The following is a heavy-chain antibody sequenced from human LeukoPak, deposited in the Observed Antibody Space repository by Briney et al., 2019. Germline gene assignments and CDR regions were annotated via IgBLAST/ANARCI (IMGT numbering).Heavy chain of an antibody. Sequence: PGGSLRLSCATYGFIFTGYSMNWVRQAPGKGLEWVSSIGPSGGSIFYAASLKGRVSISRDNAQNSLHLQLSSLTADDTAVYYCARLAGSRPPWYLDLWGRGTLVTVSS. CDR3: ARLAGSRPPWYLDL. V-gene: IGHV3-21*04. CDR1: GFIFTGYS. J-gene: IGHJ2*01. CDR2: IGPSGGSI. D-gene: IGHD6-19*01.